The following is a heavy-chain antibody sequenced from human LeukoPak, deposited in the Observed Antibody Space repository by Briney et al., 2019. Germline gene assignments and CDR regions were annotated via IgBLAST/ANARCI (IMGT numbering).Heavy chain of an antibody. J-gene: IGHJ4*02. D-gene: IGHD4-17*01. CDR3: AKEGDYSNAAPEWGFDS. Sequence: GGSLRLSCAAPGFTFSIYAMSCVRQAPGKGLDWVSAISGSSSHTLDADSVRGRFILSLDNSRTTPYVPLKNLGAPATAQYYCAKEGDYSNAAPEWGFDSWGQGTLVTVSS. V-gene: IGHV3-23*01. CDR2: ISGSSSHT. CDR1: GFTFSIYA.